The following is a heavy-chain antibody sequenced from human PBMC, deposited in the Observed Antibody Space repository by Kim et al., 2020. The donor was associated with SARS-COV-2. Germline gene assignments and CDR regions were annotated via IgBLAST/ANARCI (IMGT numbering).Heavy chain of an antibody. V-gene: IGHV3-53*01. J-gene: IGHJ4*02. D-gene: IGHD3-10*01. Sequence: YYADSVKGRFTISRDNSKNTLYLQMNSLRAEDTAVYYCARDNRGFGEFDYWGQGTLVTVSS. CDR3: ARDNRGFGEFDY.